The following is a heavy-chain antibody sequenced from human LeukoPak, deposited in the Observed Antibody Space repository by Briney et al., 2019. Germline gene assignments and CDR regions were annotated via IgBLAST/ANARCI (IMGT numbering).Heavy chain of an antibody. J-gene: IGHJ4*02. CDR3: TSEISSASNY. Sequence: SETLSLTCTVSGGSISSSSYYWSWIRQPPGEGQEWIGSIYYTGSTYYSPSLKSRVTISADTSKNEFSLKLSSVTAADTAVYYCTSEISSASNYWGQGTLVTVSS. CDR2: IYYTGST. D-gene: IGHD6-6*01. V-gene: IGHV4-39*01. CDR1: GGSISSSSYY.